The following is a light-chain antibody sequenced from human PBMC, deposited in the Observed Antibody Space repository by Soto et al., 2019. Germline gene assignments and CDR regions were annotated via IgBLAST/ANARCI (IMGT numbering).Light chain of an antibody. J-gene: IGLJ1*01. CDR3: SSYTRSSTQV. CDR1: SRDVGAYNY. V-gene: IGLV2-14*01. CDR2: EVS. Sequence: QCVLTQPASVSGTPGQSITISCTGTSRDVGAYNYVSWYQVQPGKAPTLIMSEVSNRPSGVSSRFSGSKSTNTASLTLSGLRPEDEAEYYCSSYTRSSTQVFGTGTKVTVL.